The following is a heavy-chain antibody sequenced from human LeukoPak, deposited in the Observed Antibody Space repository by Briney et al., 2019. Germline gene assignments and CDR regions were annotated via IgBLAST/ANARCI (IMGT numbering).Heavy chain of an antibody. V-gene: IGHV3-23*01. Sequence: PGGSLRLSCAASGFTFSSYAMSWVRQAPGKGLEWVSAISGSGGSTYYADSVKGRFTISRDNAKNSLYLQMNSLRAEDTAVYYCARDSSSWQDDAFDIWGQGTMVTVSS. J-gene: IGHJ3*02. CDR1: GFTFSSYA. D-gene: IGHD6-13*01. CDR2: ISGSGGST. CDR3: ARDSSSWQDDAFDI.